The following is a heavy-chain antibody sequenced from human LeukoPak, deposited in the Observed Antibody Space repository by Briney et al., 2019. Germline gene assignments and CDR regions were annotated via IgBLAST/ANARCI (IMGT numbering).Heavy chain of an antibody. Sequence: GGSLRLSCAASGFTFSSYAMHWVRQAPGKGLEWVAVISYDGSNKYYADSVKGRFTISRDNSKNTLYLQMNSLRAEDTAVYYCAKVQFWSGYPGFDYYYYMDVWGKGTTVTVSS. CDR3: AKVQFWSGYPGFDYYYYMDV. CDR2: ISYDGSNK. D-gene: IGHD3-3*01. J-gene: IGHJ6*03. CDR1: GFTFSSYA. V-gene: IGHV3-30-3*01.